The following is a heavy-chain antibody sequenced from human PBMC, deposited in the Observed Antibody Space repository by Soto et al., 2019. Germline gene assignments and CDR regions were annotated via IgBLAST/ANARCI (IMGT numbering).Heavy chain of an antibody. CDR3: AKARVATGGGSYYYYYMDV. Sequence: PGGSLRLSCAASGFTFSSYAMSWVRQAQGKGLEWVSAISGSGGSTYYADSVKGRFTISRDNSKNTLYLQMNSLRAEDTAVYYCAKARVATGGGSYYYYYMDVWGKGTTVTVSS. J-gene: IGHJ6*03. CDR2: ISGSGGST. V-gene: IGHV3-23*01. D-gene: IGHD5-12*01. CDR1: GFTFSSYA.